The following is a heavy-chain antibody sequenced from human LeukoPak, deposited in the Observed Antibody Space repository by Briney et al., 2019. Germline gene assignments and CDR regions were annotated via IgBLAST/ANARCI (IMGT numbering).Heavy chain of an antibody. CDR2: IYSGGGT. CDR3: ARTGDSQGY. D-gene: IGHD7-27*01. V-gene: IGHV3-53*01. J-gene: IGHJ4*02. CDR1: GFIFSSNY. Sequence: GGSLRLSCAVSGFIFSSNYMSWVRQAPGKGLEWVSVIYSGGGTYYADSVKGRFTISSDNSTNTVYLQMNSLRAEDTAVYYCARTGDSQGYWGRGTLVTVSP.